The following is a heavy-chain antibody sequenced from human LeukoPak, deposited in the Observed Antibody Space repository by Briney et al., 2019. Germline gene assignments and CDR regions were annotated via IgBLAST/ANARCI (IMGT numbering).Heavy chain of an antibody. D-gene: IGHD1-1*01. CDR3: ARDSGTTTYDAFDI. V-gene: IGHV1-2*04. J-gene: IGHJ3*02. CDR2: INPNSGGT. Sequence: ASVKVSCKASGYTFTGYYMHWVRQAPGQGLEWMGWINPNSGGTNYAQKFQGWVTMTRDTSISTAYMELSSLRSDDTAVYYCARDSGTTTYDAFDIWGQGTMVTVSS. CDR1: GYTFTGYY.